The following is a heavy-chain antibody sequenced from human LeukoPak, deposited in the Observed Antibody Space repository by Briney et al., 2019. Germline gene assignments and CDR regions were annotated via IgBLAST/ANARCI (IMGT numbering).Heavy chain of an antibody. CDR2: IYYSGST. D-gene: IGHD6-13*01. V-gene: IGHV4-39*01. CDR1: GGSISSSRYY. J-gene: IGHJ4*02. CDR3: ARCEAAAESPIDY. Sequence: PSETLSLTCTVSGGSISSSRYYWGWIRQPPGKGLEWIGSIYYSGSTYYNPSLKSRVTISVDTSKDQFSLKLSSVTAADTAVYYCARCEAAAESPIDYWGQGTLVTVSS.